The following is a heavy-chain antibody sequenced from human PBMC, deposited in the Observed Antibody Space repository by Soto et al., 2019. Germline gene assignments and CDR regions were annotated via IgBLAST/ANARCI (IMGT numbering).Heavy chain of an antibody. Sequence: SETLSLTCIVSGGTISEYHWSWIRQPAGKGLEWMVRIYRSGSDNNNYNPSLKRRVTMSADTSKKQVYLKMRYVTAADTAVYYCVRESGGGGYCSGGSCYGMDVWGQGSTVTVSS. CDR2: IYRSGSDNN. CDR3: VRESGGGGYCSGGSCYGMDV. J-gene: IGHJ6*02. V-gene: IGHV4-4*07. D-gene: IGHD2-15*01. CDR1: GGTISEYH.